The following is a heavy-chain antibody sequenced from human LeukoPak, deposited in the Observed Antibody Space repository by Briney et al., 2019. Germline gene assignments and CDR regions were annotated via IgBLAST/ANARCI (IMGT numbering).Heavy chain of an antibody. CDR2: INHSGGT. CDR3: ARSNHRTGYSYGPFDY. Sequence: KPSETLSLTCAVYGGSFSGYYWSWIRQPPGKGLEWLGEINHSGGTNYNPSLKSRVTISVDTSKNQLSLKLSSVTAADTAVYYCARSNHRTGYSYGPFDYWGQGTLVTVSS. D-gene: IGHD5-18*01. CDR1: GGSFSGYY. J-gene: IGHJ4*02. V-gene: IGHV4-34*01.